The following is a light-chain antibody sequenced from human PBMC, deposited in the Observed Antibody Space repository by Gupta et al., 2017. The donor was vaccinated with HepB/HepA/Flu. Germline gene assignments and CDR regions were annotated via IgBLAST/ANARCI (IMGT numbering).Light chain of an antibody. Sequence: DIQMTQSPSSLSASVGDRVTITCQASQDITNYLNWYQQKPGKAPKVLIYDASNLEAGVPSRFSGSGYGTHFTLTINSLQPEDIATYYCQLYDTFPSYTFGPGTKMDIK. CDR3: QLYDTFPSYT. CDR2: DAS. CDR1: QDITNY. J-gene: IGKJ2*01. V-gene: IGKV1-33*01.